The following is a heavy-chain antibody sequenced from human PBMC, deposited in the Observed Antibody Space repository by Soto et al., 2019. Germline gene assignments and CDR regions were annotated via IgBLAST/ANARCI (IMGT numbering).Heavy chain of an antibody. J-gene: IGHJ6*02. Sequence: ASVKVSCKASGYTFTSYGISWVRQAPGQGLEWMGWISAYSGNTNYAQKLQGRVTMTTDTSTSTAYMELRSLRSDDTAVYYCARGIRSYDILTGHYYYYGMDVWGQGTTVTVSS. CDR3: ARGIRSYDILTGHYYYYGMDV. D-gene: IGHD3-9*01. V-gene: IGHV1-18*04. CDR2: ISAYSGNT. CDR1: GYTFTSYG.